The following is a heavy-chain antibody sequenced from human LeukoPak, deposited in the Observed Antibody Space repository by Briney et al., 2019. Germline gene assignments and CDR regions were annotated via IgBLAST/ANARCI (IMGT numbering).Heavy chain of an antibody. CDR2: LYYSGST. CDR3: ARVLPYFFDTSGDAFGI. V-gene: IGHV4-61*01. Sequence: SETLSLTCTVSSGSVSSGSSYWSWIRQPPGKGLEWIGYLYYSGSTNYNPSLKSRVTISVDTSKNQFSLKLSSVTAADTAVYYCARVLPYFFDTSGDAFGIWGQGTMVTVSS. J-gene: IGHJ3*02. D-gene: IGHD3-22*01. CDR1: SGSVSSGSSY.